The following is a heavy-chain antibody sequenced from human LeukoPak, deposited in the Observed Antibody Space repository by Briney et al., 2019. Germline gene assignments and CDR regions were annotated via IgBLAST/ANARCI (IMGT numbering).Heavy chain of an antibody. Sequence: SVTVSCKVSGYTFTSYAISWVRQAPGQGLEWMGGIIPIFGTANYAQKFQGRVTITADESTSTAYMELSSLRSEDTAVYYCARGHLPYYDSSGYYRYWGQGTLVTVSS. V-gene: IGHV1-69*13. CDR2: IIPIFGTA. CDR3: ARGHLPYYDSSGYYRY. J-gene: IGHJ4*02. D-gene: IGHD3-22*01. CDR1: GYTFTSYA.